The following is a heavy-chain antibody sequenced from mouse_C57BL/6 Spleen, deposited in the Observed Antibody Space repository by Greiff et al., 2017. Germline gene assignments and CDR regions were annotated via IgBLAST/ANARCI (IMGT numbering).Heavy chain of an antibody. J-gene: IGHJ1*03. CDR3: ARDLGITTVVGGYFDV. D-gene: IGHD1-1*01. Sequence: DVKLVESGGGLVKPGGSLKLSCAASGFTFSSYAMSWVRQTPEKRLEWVATISDGGSYTYYPDNVKGRFTISRDNAKNNLYLQMSHLKSEDTAMYYCARDLGITTVVGGYFDVWGTGTTVTVSS. CDR2: ISDGGSYT. V-gene: IGHV5-4*01. CDR1: GFTFSSYA.